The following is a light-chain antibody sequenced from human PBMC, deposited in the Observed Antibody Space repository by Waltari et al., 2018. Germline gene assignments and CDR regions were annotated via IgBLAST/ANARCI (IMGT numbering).Light chain of an antibody. Sequence: EIEMTQTQLSLSVTPGQPATISCKSSQSLLHSDGKNSVYWYLQKPGRSPQLLIYELSSRFSGVPDRFSGSGSGTDFTLKISRVEAEDVGVYYCIQGLQIPITFGQGTRL. V-gene: IGKV2-29*02. CDR2: ELS. J-gene: IGKJ5*01. CDR3: IQGLQIPIT. CDR1: QSLLHSDGKNS.